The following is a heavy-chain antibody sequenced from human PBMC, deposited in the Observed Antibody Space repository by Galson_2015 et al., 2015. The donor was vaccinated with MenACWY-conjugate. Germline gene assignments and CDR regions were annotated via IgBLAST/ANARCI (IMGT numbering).Heavy chain of an antibody. J-gene: IGHJ4*02. V-gene: IGHV3-23*01. D-gene: IGHD1-1*01. CDR3: AKDMSGSWRTRFDY. CDR1: GFTFSSYA. CDR2: FSSGGTYT. Sequence: SLRLSCAASGFTFSSYAMNWVRQAPGKGLEWVSGFSSGGTYTYYADSVKGRFTISRDNSKNTLYLQMNSLRAEDTAVYYCAKDMSGSWRTRFDYWGQGTLVTVSS.